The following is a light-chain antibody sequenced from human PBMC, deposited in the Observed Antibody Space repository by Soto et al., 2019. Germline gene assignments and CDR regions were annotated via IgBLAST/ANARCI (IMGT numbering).Light chain of an antibody. CDR1: QSVSSY. J-gene: IGKJ4*01. CDR2: DAS. V-gene: IGKV3-11*01. Sequence: EIVLTQSPATLSLSPGERATLSCRASQSVSSYLAWYRQKPGQAPRRLIYDASNRAAGIPARFSGSGSGTDFTLTISSLEPEDFAVYYCQQRGNWPLTFGGGTRLDIK. CDR3: QQRGNWPLT.